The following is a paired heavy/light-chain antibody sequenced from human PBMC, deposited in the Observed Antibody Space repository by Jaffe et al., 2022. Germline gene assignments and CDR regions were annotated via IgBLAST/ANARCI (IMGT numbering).Heavy chain of an antibody. V-gene: IGHV4-61*02. CDR1: GASINSDTYY. CDR2: LYVSGNI. J-gene: IGHJ4*02. CDR3: AAHLLGVGYCSGGNCYSYKSTTI. D-gene: IGHD2-15*01. Sequence: QVQLQESGPGLVRPSQTLSLTCNVSGASINSDTYYWTWIRQPAGKGLEWIGRLYVSGNINYNPSLTNRLTISVDTSKNQFSLKLTSVTAADTAVYYCAAHLLGVGYCSGGNCYSYKSTTIWGQGTLVTVSS.
Light chain of an antibody. CDR1: ALPKQY. Sequence: SYELTQPPSVSVSPGQTARITCSGDALPKQYAYWYQQKPGQAPILLIYKDTERPSWIPERFSGSSSGTTVTLTISGVQAEDEADYYCESADSSGTYEVFGGGTKLTVL. J-gene: IGLJ3*02. CDR3: ESADSSGTYEV. CDR2: KDT. V-gene: IGLV3-25*03.